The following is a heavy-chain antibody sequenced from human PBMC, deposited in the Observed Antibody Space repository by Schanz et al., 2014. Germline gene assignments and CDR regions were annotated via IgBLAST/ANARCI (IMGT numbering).Heavy chain of an antibody. CDR3: ARLMVPGWFDP. J-gene: IGHJ5*02. CDR2: IDDTGST. Sequence: QLQLQESGPGLVIPSETLSLTCTVSGGSISSSTYYWGWIRQPPGKGPGWIGTIDDTGSTYYTPSVRVRLPMSVAPSKSQPSVQLPSVTAADTAVYYCARLMVPGWFDPWGQGQLVTVSS. V-gene: IGHV4-39*01. D-gene: IGHD3-10*01. CDR1: GGSISSSTYY.